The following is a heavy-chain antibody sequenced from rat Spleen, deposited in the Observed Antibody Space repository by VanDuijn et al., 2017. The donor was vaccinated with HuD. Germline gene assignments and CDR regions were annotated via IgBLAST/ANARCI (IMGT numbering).Heavy chain of an antibody. Sequence: EVQVVETGGGLVQPGRSLKLSCVASGFTFNNYWMTWIRQAPGKGLEWVASITNTGGSTYYPDSVKGRFTISRDNAKSTLYLQMNSLRSEDTATYYCTRDYGYNYGVMDAWGQGASVTVSS. CDR2: ITNTGGST. D-gene: IGHD1-9*01. CDR1: GFTFNNYW. J-gene: IGHJ4*01. CDR3: TRDYGYNYGVMDA. V-gene: IGHV5-31*01.